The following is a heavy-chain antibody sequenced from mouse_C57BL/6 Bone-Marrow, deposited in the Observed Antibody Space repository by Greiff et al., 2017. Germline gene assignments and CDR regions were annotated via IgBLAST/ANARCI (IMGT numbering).Heavy chain of an antibody. V-gene: IGHV14-4*01. CDR2: IDPENGDT. D-gene: IGHD2-1*01. CDR1: GFNIKDDY. CDR3: TYGKDWYFDV. J-gene: IGHJ1*03. Sequence: EVQLQESGAELVRPGASVKLSCTASGFNIKDDYMHWVKQRPEQGLAWIGWIDPENGDTDYASKFQGKATITSDTSSNTAYLQLSSLASEDTAVYYWTYGKDWYFDVWGTGTTVTVSS.